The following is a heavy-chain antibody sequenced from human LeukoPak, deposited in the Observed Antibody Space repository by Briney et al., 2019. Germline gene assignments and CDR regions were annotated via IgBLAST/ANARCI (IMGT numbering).Heavy chain of an antibody. CDR3: AKPLRYFDY. CDR2: ITRSSSST. V-gene: IGHV3-23*01. Sequence: GGSLRLSCAASGFTFSSYTMNWVRQAPGKGPEWVSSITRSSSSTYYADSVKGRFTISRDNSKNTLYLQMNSLRAEDTAVYYCAKPLRYFDYWGQGTLVTVSS. CDR1: GFTFSSYT. J-gene: IGHJ4*02. D-gene: IGHD3-9*01.